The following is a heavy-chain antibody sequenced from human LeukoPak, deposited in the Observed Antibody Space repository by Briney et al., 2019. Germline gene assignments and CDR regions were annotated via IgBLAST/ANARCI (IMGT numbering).Heavy chain of an antibody. D-gene: IGHD5-18*01. CDR1: GGFISSYY. CDR2: IYYSGST. V-gene: IGHV4-59*01. CDR3: ARDGGYTSNYAYWYFDL. Sequence: SETLSLTCTVSGGFISSYYCSWIRQPPGVGLEWIGYIYYSGSTKYNPSLKSRVTRSVDTSKNQFSLKLSSVTAADTAVYYCARDGGYTSNYAYWYFDLWGRGTLVTVSS. J-gene: IGHJ2*01.